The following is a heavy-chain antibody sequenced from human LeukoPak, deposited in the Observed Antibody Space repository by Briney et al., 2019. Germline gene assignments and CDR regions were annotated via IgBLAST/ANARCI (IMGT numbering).Heavy chain of an antibody. V-gene: IGHV3-48*03. CDR3: ARRAGAYSHPYDY. Sequence: PGGSLRLSCAASGFAFISSEMNWVRQAPGKGLEWVSHINSGGTTMYNADAVKGRFTISRDSAKNSLYLQMNNLRAEDTAVYYCARRAGAYSHPYDYWGQGTLVTVSS. J-gene: IGHJ4*02. D-gene: IGHD4/OR15-4a*01. CDR2: INSGGTTM. CDR1: GFAFISSE.